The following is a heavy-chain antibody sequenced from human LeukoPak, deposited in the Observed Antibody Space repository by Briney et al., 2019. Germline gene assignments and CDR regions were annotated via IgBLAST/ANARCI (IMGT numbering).Heavy chain of an antibody. Sequence: ASVKVSCKASGGTFSSYAISWVRQAPGQGLEWMGRIIPIFGIANYAQKFQGRVTITADKSTSTAYMELSSLRSEDTAVYYCARVEIAARLGWYFDLWGRGTLVTVSS. D-gene: IGHD6-6*01. CDR3: ARVEIAARLGWYFDL. J-gene: IGHJ2*01. V-gene: IGHV1-69*04. CDR1: GGTFSSYA. CDR2: IIPIFGIA.